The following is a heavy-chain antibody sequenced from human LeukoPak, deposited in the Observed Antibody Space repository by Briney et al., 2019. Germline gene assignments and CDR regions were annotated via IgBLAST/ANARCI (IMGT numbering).Heavy chain of an antibody. CDR2: IYYSGST. V-gene: IGHV4-59*01. J-gene: IGHJ3*02. CDR1: GGSISSYY. Sequence: SETLSLTCTVSGGSISSYYWSWIRQPPGKGLEWIGYIYYSGSTNYNPSLKSRVTISVDTSKNQFSLKLSSVTAADTAVYYCARDQGLRPSGAFDIWGQGTMVTVSS. CDR3: ARDQGLRPSGAFDI. D-gene: IGHD3-10*01.